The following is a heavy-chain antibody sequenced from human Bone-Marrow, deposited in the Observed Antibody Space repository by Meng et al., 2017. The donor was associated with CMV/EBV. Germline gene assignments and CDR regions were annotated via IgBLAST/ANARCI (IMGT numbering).Heavy chain of an antibody. CDR2: IYYSGST. J-gene: IGHJ4*02. CDR3: ARSATAEWLLFDY. CDR1: GGSISSYY. Sequence: SETLSLTCTVSGGSISSYYWSWIRQPPGKGLEWIGYIYYSGSTNYNPSLKSRVTISVDTSKNQFSLKLSSVTAADTAVYHCARSATAEWLLFDYWGQGTLVTVSS. V-gene: IGHV4-59*01. D-gene: IGHD3-3*01.